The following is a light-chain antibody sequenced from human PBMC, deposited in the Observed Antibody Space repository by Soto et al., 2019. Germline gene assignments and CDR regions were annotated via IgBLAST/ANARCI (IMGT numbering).Light chain of an antibody. CDR2: GVS. CDR3: QQYETWPRT. Sequence: TVMTQSPATLSVSPGDTATLSCRSSQNVHINLAWYQQKPGQAPTLLIYGVSARAPGVPARFSGTGSGTEFTLTIRNLQSEDFGIYYSQQYETWPRTFGQGTK. V-gene: IGKV3-15*01. J-gene: IGKJ2*01. CDR1: QNVHIN.